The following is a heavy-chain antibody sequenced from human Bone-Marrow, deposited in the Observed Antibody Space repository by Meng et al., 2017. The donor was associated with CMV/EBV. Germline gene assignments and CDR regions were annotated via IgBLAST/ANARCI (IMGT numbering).Heavy chain of an antibody. CDR2: INSGGTR. CDR1: GFMVNRNY. CDR3: ASSRWFDP. V-gene: IGHV3-66*02. J-gene: IGHJ5*02. Sequence: GESLKISCAASGFMVNRNYMSWVRQAPGKGLEWVSLINSGGTRYYADSVKGRFTISSDISKNTLYLHMTSLRGEDTAVYYCASSRWFDPWGQGTLVTVSS.